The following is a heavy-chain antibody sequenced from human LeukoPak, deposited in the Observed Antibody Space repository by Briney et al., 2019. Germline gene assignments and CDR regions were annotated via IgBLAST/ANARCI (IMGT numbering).Heavy chain of an antibody. V-gene: IGHV4-59*08. CDR2: IYYSGST. CDR1: GGSISSYY. Sequence: PSETLSLTCTVSGGSISSYYWSWIRQPPGKGLEWIGYIYYSGSTNYNPSLKSRVTMSVDTSKNQFSLKLSSVTAADTAVYYCARQDYYYYYGMDVWGQGTTVTVSS. CDR3: ARQDYYYYYGMDV. J-gene: IGHJ6*02.